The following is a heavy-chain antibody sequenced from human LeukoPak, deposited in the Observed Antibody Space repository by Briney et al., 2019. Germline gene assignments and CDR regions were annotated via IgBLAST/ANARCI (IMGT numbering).Heavy chain of an antibody. V-gene: IGHV1-2*02. CDR1: GYTFTGYY. J-gene: IGHJ6*03. Sequence: GASVKVSCKASGYTFTGYYMHWVRQAPGQGLEWMGWINPNSGGTNYAQKLQGRVTMTRDTSISTAYMELSRLRSDDTAVYYCARGPRLSVVPAAIAYYYYYYMDVWGKGTTVTVSS. D-gene: IGHD2-2*02. CDR3: ARGPRLSVVPAAIAYYYYYYMDV. CDR2: INPNSGGT.